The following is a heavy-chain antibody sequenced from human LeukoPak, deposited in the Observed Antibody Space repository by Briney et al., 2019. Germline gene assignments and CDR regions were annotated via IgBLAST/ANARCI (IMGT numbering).Heavy chain of an antibody. CDR3: AKDSSSYDWGYMDV. Sequence: GGSLRLSCAASGFTFSTYAMSWVRQAPGKGLEWVSLIGGSDGRTRYADSVKGRFTISRDNSKNTLYLEMNSLRAEGTAVYYCAKDSSSYDWGYMDVWGKGTTVTISS. D-gene: IGHD3-22*01. J-gene: IGHJ6*03. CDR1: GFTFSTYA. V-gene: IGHV3-23*01. CDR2: IGGSDGRT.